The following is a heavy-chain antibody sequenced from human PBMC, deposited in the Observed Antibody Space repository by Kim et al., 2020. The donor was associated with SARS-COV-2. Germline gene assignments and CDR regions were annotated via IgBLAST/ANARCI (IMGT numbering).Heavy chain of an antibody. V-gene: IGHV5-51*01. CDR3: ARSAQLFYYYGMDV. J-gene: IGHJ6*02. Sequence: SPSFQGPVTISADKSISTAYLQWGSLKASDTAIYYCARSAQLFYYYGMDVWGQGTTVTVSS. D-gene: IGHD6-19*01.